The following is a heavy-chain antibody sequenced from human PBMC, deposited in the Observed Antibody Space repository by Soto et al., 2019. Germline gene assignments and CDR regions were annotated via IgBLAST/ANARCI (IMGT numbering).Heavy chain of an antibody. CDR3: ADILTGSWASGGWREKFDP. D-gene: IGHD3-9*01. CDR1: GFTFSSYA. CDR2: ISGSGGST. Sequence: EVQLLESGGGLVQPGGSLRLSCAASGFTFSSYAMSWVRQAPGKGLEWVSAISGSGGSTYYADSVKGRFTISRDNSKNPLYLQMNSLRAEDTAVYYCADILTGSWASGGWREKFDPWGQGTLFTVSS. V-gene: IGHV3-23*01. J-gene: IGHJ5*02.